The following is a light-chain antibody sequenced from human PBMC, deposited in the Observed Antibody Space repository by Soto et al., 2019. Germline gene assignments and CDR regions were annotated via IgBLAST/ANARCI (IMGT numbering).Light chain of an antibody. CDR1: QSVTSY. J-gene: IGKJ3*01. V-gene: IGKV3-11*01. CDR3: QQRHNWPFT. Sequence: EIVLTQSPATLSLSPGERATLSCRASQSVTSYLAWYQQKPGQAPRLLIYDASNRATDIPARFSGSGSGTDFTLTISGPEPEDFAVYYCQQRHNWPFTFGPGTKVDVK. CDR2: DAS.